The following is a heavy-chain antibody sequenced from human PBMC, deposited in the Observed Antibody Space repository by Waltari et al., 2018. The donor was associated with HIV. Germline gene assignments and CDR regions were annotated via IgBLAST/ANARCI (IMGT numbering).Heavy chain of an antibody. D-gene: IGHD3-22*01. J-gene: IGHJ4*02. CDR1: GFTFSDYY. CDR2: INPKSGGT. CDR3: TRVFRGTINYFDSRPLDY. V-gene: IGHV1-2*02. Sequence: QVQLVQSGAEVKKPGALVKVSCKHSGFTFSDYYLHWVRQAPGQGLEWMGWINPKSGGTRYSEKFQGRVTMTRDTSISTAYMELFRLRFDDTAIYYCTRVFRGTINYFDSRPLDYWGQGTLVTVSS.